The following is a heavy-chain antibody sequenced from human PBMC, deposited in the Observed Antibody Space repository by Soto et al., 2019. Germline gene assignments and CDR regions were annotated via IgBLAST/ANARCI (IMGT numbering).Heavy chain of an antibody. Sequence: QLQLQESGSGLVKPSQNLSLTCAVSGGSISSGGYSWSWIRQPPGKGLEGIGYLYHSGSTYYNPSLKSRVTISVDRSKTQFSLKLGSVSAADTAVYYCARAMVRADYYYYDGMDVFGQGTTVTFSS. CDR3: ARAMVRADYYYYDGMDV. CDR2: LYHSGST. V-gene: IGHV4-30-2*01. CDR1: GGSISSGGYS. J-gene: IGHJ6*02. D-gene: IGHD3-10*01.